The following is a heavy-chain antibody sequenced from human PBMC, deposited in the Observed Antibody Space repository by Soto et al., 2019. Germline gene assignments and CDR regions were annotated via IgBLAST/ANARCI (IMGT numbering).Heavy chain of an antibody. J-gene: IGHJ4*02. Sequence: QVQLVQSGAEVKKPGSSVKVSCKASGGTFSSYAIIWVRQTPGQGLEWMGGIIPIFGTAHYAQKFQGRVTITADEYTNTAYMELRSLRSEDTAVYYCARGEVVAASHAAYSFDYWGQGTLVTVSS. D-gene: IGHD2-15*01. V-gene: IGHV1-69*12. CDR2: IIPIFGTA. CDR3: ARGEVVAASHAAYSFDY. CDR1: GGTFSSYA.